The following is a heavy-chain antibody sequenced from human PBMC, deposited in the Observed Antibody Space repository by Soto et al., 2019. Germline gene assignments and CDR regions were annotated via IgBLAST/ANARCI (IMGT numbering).Heavy chain of an antibody. CDR1: GGSISSSSYY. V-gene: IGHV4-39*01. J-gene: IGHJ5*02. CDR3: ARRRAIGITGAWFDP. D-gene: IGHD3-16*01. CDR2: IYYSGST. Sequence: QLQLQESGPGLVKPSETLSLTCTVSGGSISSSSYYWGWIRQPPGKGLEWIGSIYYSGSTYYNPSLKSRVTISVDTSKNQFSLKLSSVTAADTAVYYCARRRAIGITGAWFDPWGQGTLVTVSS.